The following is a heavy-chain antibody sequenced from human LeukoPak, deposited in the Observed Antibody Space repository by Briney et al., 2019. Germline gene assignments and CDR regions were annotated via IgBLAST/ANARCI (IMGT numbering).Heavy chain of an antibody. CDR2: ISSNGGST. D-gene: IGHD6-13*01. CDR3: ARAMIGRGYSSSWTPNDAFDI. CDR1: GFTFSSYA. Sequence: TGGSLRLPCAASGFTFSSYAMHWVRQAPGKGLEYVSAISSNGGSTYYANSVKGRFTISRDNYKNTLYLQMGSLRAEDMAVYYCARAMIGRGYSSSWTPNDAFDIWGQGTMVTVSS. J-gene: IGHJ3*02. V-gene: IGHV3-64*01.